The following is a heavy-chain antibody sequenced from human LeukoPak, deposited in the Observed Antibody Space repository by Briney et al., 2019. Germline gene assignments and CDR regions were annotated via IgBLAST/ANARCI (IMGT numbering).Heavy chain of an antibody. D-gene: IGHD3-10*01. CDR2: IYYSGST. Sequence: PSETLSLTCAVYGGSFSGYYWSWIRQPPGKGLEWIGYIYYSGSTNYNPSLKSQVTISVDTSKNQFSLKLSSVTAADTAVYYCARQLWFGELGYWGQGTLVTVSS. CDR3: ARQLWFGELGY. CDR1: GGSFSGYY. J-gene: IGHJ4*02. V-gene: IGHV4-59*08.